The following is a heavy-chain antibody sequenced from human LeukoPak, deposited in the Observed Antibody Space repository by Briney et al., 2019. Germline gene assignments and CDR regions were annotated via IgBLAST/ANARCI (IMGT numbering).Heavy chain of an antibody. J-gene: IGHJ6*03. CDR3: AKDQGDGYTNYYNYYMDV. CDR2: IRYDGSNK. D-gene: IGHD5-24*01. V-gene: IGHV3-30*02. CDR1: GFTFSSYG. Sequence: GGSLRLSCAASGFTFSSYGMHWVRQAPGKGLEWMAFIRYDGSNKYYADSVKGRFTISRDNSKNTLYLQMNSLRAEDTAVYYCAKDQGDGYTNYYNYYMDVWGKGTTVTVSS.